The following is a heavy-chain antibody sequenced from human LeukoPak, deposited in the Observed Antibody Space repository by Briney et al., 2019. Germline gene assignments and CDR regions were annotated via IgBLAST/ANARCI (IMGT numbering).Heavy chain of an antibody. D-gene: IGHD3-10*01. CDR3: ATVYYYGSGSYEYYFDY. Sequence: EASVKVSCKVSGYTLTELSMHWVRQAPGKGLEWMGGFDPEDGETIYAQKFQGRVTMTEDTSTDTAYMELGSLRSEDTAVYYCATVYYYGSGSYEYYFDYWGQGTLVTVSS. CDR2: FDPEDGET. CDR1: GYTLTELS. V-gene: IGHV1-24*01. J-gene: IGHJ4*02.